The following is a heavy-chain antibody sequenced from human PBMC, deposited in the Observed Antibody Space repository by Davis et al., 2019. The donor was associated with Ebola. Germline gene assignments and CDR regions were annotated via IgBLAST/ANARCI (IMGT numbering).Heavy chain of an antibody. CDR2: MNPNSGNT. D-gene: IGHD1-7*01. CDR3: ARVWNYVCFDY. V-gene: IGHV1-8*02. Sequence: ASVKVSCKASGGTFSSYAISWVRQATGQGLEWMGWMNPNSGNTGYAQKFQGRVTMTRNTSISTAYMELSSLRSEDTAVYYCARVWNYVCFDYWGQGTLVTVSS. J-gene: IGHJ4*02. CDR1: GGTFSSYA.